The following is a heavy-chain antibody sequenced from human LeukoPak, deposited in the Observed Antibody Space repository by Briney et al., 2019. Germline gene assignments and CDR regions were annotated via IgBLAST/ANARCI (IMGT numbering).Heavy chain of an antibody. CDR1: GFTFSSYS. CDR3: ARDKVAVAGPAPNTFDY. Sequence: GGSLRLSCAASGFTFSSYSMNWVRQAPGKGLEWVSSISSSSSYIYYADSVKGRFTISRDNAKNSLYLQMNSLRAEDTAVYYCARDKVAVAGPAPNTFDYWGQGTLVTVSS. V-gene: IGHV3-21*01. J-gene: IGHJ4*02. D-gene: IGHD6-19*01. CDR2: ISSSSSYI.